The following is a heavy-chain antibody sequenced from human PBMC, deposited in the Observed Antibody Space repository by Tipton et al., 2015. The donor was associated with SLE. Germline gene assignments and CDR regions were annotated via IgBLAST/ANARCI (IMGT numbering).Heavy chain of an antibody. D-gene: IGHD6-19*01. CDR1: GYSISSGYY. V-gene: IGHV4-38-2*01. CDR3: ARHLWLNAFDI. J-gene: IGHJ3*02. CDR2: IYYSGST. Sequence: TLSLTCAVSGYSISSGYYWGWIRQPPGKGLEWIGSIYYSGSTYYNPSLKSRVTISVDTSKNQFSLKLSSVTAADTAVYYYARHLWLNAFDIWGQGTMVTVSS.